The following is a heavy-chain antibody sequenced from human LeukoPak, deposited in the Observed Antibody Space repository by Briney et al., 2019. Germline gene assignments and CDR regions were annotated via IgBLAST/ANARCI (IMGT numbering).Heavy chain of an antibody. V-gene: IGHV3-30*02. D-gene: IGHD2-2*01. CDR3: AKDLGDIVVVPAAKDNWFDP. CDR1: GFTFSSYG. J-gene: IGHJ5*02. Sequence: GGSLRLSCAASGFTFSSYGMHWVRQAPGKGLEWVAFIRYDGSNKYYADSVKGRFTISRDNSKNTLYLQMNSLRAEDTAVYYCAKDLGDIVVVPAAKDNWFDPWGQGTLVTVSS. CDR2: IRYDGSNK.